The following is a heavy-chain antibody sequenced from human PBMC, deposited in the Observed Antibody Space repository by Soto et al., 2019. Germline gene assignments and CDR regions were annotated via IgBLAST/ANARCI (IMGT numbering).Heavy chain of an antibody. V-gene: IGHV3-66*01. D-gene: IGHD6-13*01. CDR3: ATKSIAAAGIDY. CDR2: IYSGGST. Sequence: EVQLVESGGGLVQPGGSLRLSCAASGFTVSSHYMSWVRQAPGKGLEWVSVIYSGGSTYYADSVKGRFTISRDNSKNTLYLQMNSLRAEDTAVYYCATKSIAAAGIDYWGQGTLVTVSS. CDR1: GFTVSSHY. J-gene: IGHJ4*02.